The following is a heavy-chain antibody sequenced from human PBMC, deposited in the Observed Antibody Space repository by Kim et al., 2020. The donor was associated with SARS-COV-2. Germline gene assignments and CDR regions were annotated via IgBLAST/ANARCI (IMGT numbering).Heavy chain of an antibody. D-gene: IGHD6-13*01. CDR2: INPNSGGT. J-gene: IGHJ5*02. CDR3: ARGVRTVAAGTDWFDP. Sequence: ASVKVSCKASGYTFTGYYMHWVRHAPGQGLEWMGWINPNSGGTNFAQKFQGRVTMTRDTSISTAYMELSRLRSDDTAVYYCARGVRTVAAGTDWFDPWGQGTLVTVSS. CDR1: GYTFTGYY. V-gene: IGHV1-2*02.